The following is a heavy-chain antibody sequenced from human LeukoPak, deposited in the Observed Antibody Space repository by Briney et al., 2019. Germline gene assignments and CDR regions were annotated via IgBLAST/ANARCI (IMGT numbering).Heavy chain of an antibody. CDR1: GFTFSSYD. J-gene: IGHJ3*02. V-gene: IGHV3-13*01. CDR3: ARWGCIAVAGTSACAFDI. D-gene: IGHD6-19*01. Sequence: GGSLRLSCAASGFTFSSYDMHWVRQATGKGLEWVSAIGTAGDTYYPGPVKGRFTISRENAKNSLYLQMNSLRAGDTAVYYCARWGCIAVAGTSACAFDIWGQGTMVTVSS. CDR2: IGTAGDT.